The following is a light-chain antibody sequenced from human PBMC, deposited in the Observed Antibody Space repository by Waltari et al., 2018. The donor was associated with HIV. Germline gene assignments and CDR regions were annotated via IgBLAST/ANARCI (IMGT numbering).Light chain of an antibody. CDR1: LSVTSNY. CDR3: QQYGTSQWT. Sequence: EIVLTQSPGTLSLSPGERAALSCRASLSVTSNYLSWYQQKPGRAPRLLISGASNRASGIPDRFSGSGAGTDFTLTISRLEPEDFAVYYCQQYGTSQWTFGRGTKVEI. J-gene: IGKJ1*01. V-gene: IGKV3-20*01. CDR2: GAS.